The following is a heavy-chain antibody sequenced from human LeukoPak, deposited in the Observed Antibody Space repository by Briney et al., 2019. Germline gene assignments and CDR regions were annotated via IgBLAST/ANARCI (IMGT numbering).Heavy chain of an antibody. J-gene: IGHJ4*02. CDR1: GFTFSSYA. V-gene: IGHV3-23*01. CDR3: AKQKPTNYDFWSGYWFDY. Sequence: PGGSLRLSCAASGFTFSSYAMSWVRQAPGKGLEWVSAISGSGGSTYYADSVKGRFTISSDNSKNTLYLQMNSLRAEDTAVYYCAKQKPTNYDFWSGYWFDYWGQGTLVTVSS. CDR2: ISGSGGST. D-gene: IGHD3-3*01.